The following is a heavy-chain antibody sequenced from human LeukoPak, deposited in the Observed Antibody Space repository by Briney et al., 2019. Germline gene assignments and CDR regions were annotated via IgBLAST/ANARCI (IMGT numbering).Heavy chain of an antibody. Sequence: ASVKVSCKVSGYTLTELSMHWVRQAPGKGLEWMGGFDPEDGETIYAQKFQGRVTMTEDTSTDTAYMELSSLRSEDTAVYYCATVSTSRILGATFLYAFDIWGQGTMVTVSS. CDR1: GYTLTELS. CDR3: ATVSTSRILGATFLYAFDI. V-gene: IGHV1-24*01. J-gene: IGHJ3*02. CDR2: FDPEDGET. D-gene: IGHD1-26*01.